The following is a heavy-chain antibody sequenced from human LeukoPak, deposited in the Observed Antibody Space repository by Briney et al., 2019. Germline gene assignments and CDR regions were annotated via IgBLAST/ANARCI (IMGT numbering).Heavy chain of an antibody. J-gene: IGHJ4*02. CDR3: ARAPDGDYGDYVAPYFDY. CDR1: GYSFTSYW. Sequence: GESLKISCKGSGYSFTSYWIGWGRQMPGKSLELMGIIYPGDSDTRYSPSFQGKVTISADKSISTAYLQWSSLKASDTAMYYCARAPDGDYGDYVAPYFDYWGQGTLVTVSS. CDR2: IYPGDSDT. V-gene: IGHV5-51*01. D-gene: IGHD4-17*01.